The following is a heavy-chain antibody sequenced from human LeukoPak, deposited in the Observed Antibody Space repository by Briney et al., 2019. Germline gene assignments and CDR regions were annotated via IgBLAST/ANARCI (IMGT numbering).Heavy chain of an antibody. CDR3: ATSVEIFYYYGMDV. CDR1: GGSISSGGYY. V-gene: IGHV4-61*08. J-gene: IGHJ6*02. CDR2: IYYSGST. D-gene: IGHD3-3*01. Sequence: PSETLSLTCTVSGGSISSGGYYWSWIRQPPGKGLEWIGYIYYSGSTNYNPSLKSRVTISVDTSKNQFSLKLSSVTAADTAVYYCATSVEIFYYYGMDVWGQGTTVTVSS.